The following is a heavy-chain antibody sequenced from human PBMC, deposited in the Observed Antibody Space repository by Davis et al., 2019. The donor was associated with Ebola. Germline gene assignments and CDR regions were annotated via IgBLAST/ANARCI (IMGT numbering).Heavy chain of an antibody. CDR3: AREHITMVQGVIIGYYGMDV. J-gene: IGHJ6*02. Sequence: MPGGSLRLSCAVYGGSFSGYYWSWIRQPPGKGLEWFGEINHSGSTNYNPSLKSRVTISVDTSKNQFSLKLSSVTAADTAVYYCAREHITMVQGVIIGYYGMDVWGQGTTVTVSS. CDR2: INHSGST. D-gene: IGHD3-10*01. V-gene: IGHV4-34*01. CDR1: GGSFSGYY.